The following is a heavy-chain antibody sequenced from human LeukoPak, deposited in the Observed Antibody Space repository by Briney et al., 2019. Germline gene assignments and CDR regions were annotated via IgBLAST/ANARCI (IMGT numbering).Heavy chain of an antibody. CDR1: GYTFSNYF. CDR2: INPNSGDI. D-gene: IGHD3/OR15-3a*01. CDR3: ARGYVWIEMGLGY. V-gene: IGHV1-2*02. Sequence: GASVEVSCKASGYTFSNYFIYWVRQAPGQGLEWMGGINPNSGDINYAPKFQGRVTMTRDTSISTAYMDLNRLSSDDTAVYYCARGYVWIEMGLGYWGQGTLVTVSS. J-gene: IGHJ4*02.